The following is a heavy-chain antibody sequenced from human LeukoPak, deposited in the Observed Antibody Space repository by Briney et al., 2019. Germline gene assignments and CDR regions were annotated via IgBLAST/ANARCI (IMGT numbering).Heavy chain of an antibody. D-gene: IGHD3-22*01. Sequence: GGSLRLSCAASGLTFSNFPMHWVRQAPGKGLEWVALIQDDGATTNYADSVRGRFTISRDNSKSTVYLQMNSLKPDDTAVYYCATQSITLVVVISPFDYWGQGTLVTVSS. CDR3: ATQSITLVVVISPFDY. CDR2: IQDDGATT. J-gene: IGHJ4*02. V-gene: IGHV3-30*02. CDR1: GLTFSNFP.